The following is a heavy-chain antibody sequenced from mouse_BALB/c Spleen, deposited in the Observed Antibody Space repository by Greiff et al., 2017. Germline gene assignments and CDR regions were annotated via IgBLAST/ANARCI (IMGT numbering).Heavy chain of an antibody. CDR3: TRWNGYGGNAMDY. CDR1: GYSFTSYW. CDR2: IYPGNSDT. J-gene: IGHJ4*01. Sequence: EVQRVESGTVLARPGASVKMSCKASGYSFTSYWMHWVKQRPGQGLEWIGAIYPGNSDTSYNQKFKGKAKLTAVTSASTAYMELSSLTNEDSAVYYCTRWNGYGGNAMDYWGQGTSVTVSS. V-gene: IGHV1-5*01. D-gene: IGHD2-2*01.